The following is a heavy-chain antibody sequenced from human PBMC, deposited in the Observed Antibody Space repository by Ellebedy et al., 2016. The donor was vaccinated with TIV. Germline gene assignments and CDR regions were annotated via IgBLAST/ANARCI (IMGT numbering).Heavy chain of an antibody. D-gene: IGHD5-12*01. Sequence: MPGGSLRLSCIVSGDSISATNYFWGWIRQPPGTGLEWIGSLTYGGESYFDPSLKSRVTISLDTSKNQFSLRLTSVAAADTALYYRASHRGFNSGWTFDYWGLGTLVTVSS. J-gene: IGHJ4*02. CDR2: LTYGGES. CDR1: GDSISATNYF. V-gene: IGHV4-39*07. CDR3: ASHRGFNSGWTFDY.